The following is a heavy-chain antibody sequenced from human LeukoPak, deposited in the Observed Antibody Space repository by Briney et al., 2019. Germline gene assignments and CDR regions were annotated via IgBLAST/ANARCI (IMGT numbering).Heavy chain of an antibody. CDR2: ISYDGGNK. CDR1: GFTFSSYG. CDR3: AKEWVRTCFFED. D-gene: IGHD1-26*01. Sequence: GRSLRLSCAASGFTFSSYGMHWVRQAPGKGLEWVAVISYDGGNKYYADSVKGRFTISRDNSENMLYLQMNSLRAEDTAVYYCAKEWVRTCFFEDWGQGTLVTVSS. J-gene: IGHJ4*02. V-gene: IGHV3-30*18.